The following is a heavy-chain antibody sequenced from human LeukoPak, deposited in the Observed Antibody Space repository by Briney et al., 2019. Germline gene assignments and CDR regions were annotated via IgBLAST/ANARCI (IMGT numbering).Heavy chain of an antibody. V-gene: IGHV3-74*01. J-gene: IGHJ4*02. CDR3: TRGFRVGDY. Sequence: GGSLRLSCAASGFTFSSYWMSWVRQAPGKGLVWVSRINSDGSSTSYADAVKGRFTISRDNAKNTLYLQMNSLRAEDTAVYYCTRGFRVGDYWGQGTLVTVSS. CDR1: GFTFSSYW. D-gene: IGHD3-10*01. CDR2: INSDGSST.